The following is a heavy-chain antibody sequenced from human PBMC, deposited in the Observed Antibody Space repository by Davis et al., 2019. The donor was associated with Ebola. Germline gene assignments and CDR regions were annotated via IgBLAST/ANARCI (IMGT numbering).Heavy chain of an antibody. V-gene: IGHV3-23*01. CDR3: ASAGYSYATYY. J-gene: IGHJ4*02. D-gene: IGHD5-18*01. CDR1: VITFSSYA. CDR2: ISGSGGTT. Sequence: GESLKISCTDSVITFSSYAMTWVRQAPGKGLEWVSAISGSGGTTYYASSVKGRFTISRDNAKNSLYLQMNSLRAEDTAVYYCASAGYSYATYYWGQGTLVTVSS.